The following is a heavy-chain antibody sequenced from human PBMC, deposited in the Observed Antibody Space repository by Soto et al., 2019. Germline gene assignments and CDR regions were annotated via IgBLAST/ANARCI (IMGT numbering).Heavy chain of an antibody. J-gene: IGHJ5*02. CDR3: AGDPDSHYNDSHASSYP. CDR1: GGTFSTYT. Sequence: QVQLVQSGAEVKKPGSSVKVSCKASGGTFSTYTITWVRQAPGQGLEWMGRIIPIIGIINYAQKFQGRVTIGADKSTGTAYMELTGLRSDDTAVYYCAGDPDSHYNDSHASSYPWGQGTLVTVSS. V-gene: IGHV1-69*08. D-gene: IGHD4-4*01. CDR2: IIPIIGII.